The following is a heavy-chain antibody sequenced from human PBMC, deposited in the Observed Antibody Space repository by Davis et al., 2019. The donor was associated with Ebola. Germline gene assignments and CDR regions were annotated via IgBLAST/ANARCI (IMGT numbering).Heavy chain of an antibody. Sequence: SETLSLTCTVSGASISAYYWSWIRQPPGKGLEWIGYVHYTGATHYNASLKSRVTISVDTSNNQFSLILSSVTAADTAVYYCARLGSYGQYHYFDSWGQGTLVTFSS. D-gene: IGHD3-10*01. J-gene: IGHJ4*02. CDR1: GASISAYY. CDR3: ARLGSYGQYHYFDS. CDR2: VHYTGAT. V-gene: IGHV4-59*08.